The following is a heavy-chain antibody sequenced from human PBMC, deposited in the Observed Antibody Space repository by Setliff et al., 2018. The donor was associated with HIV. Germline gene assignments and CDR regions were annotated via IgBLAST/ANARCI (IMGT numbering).Heavy chain of an antibody. Sequence: GGSLRLSCAASGFTFSSYAMHWVRQGPGKGLEWVAVISFDGSNKYHRDSVKGRFTLSRDNSKNTLYLQMNRLRVDDTAVYYCAKDGISGGSYPPYYFDYWGHGTLVTVSS. D-gene: IGHD2-15*01. J-gene: IGHJ4*01. V-gene: IGHV3-30*04. CDR3: AKDGISGGSYPPYYFDY. CDR2: ISFDGSNK. CDR1: GFTFSSYA.